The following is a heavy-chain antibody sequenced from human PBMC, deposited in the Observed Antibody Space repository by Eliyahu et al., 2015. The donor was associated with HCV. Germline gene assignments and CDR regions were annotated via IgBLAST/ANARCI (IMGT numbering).Heavy chain of an antibody. Sequence: QVQLQQWGAGLLKPSETLSLTCAVYGGSFSGYYWSWIRQPPGKGLEWIGEINHSGSTNYNPSLKSRVTISVDTSKNQFSLKLSSVTAADTAVYYCASLESGGQQLVPDYWXQGTLVTVSS. CDR3: ASLESGGQQLVPDY. CDR2: INHSGST. V-gene: IGHV4-34*01. CDR1: GGSFSGYY. J-gene: IGHJ4*02. D-gene: IGHD6-13*01.